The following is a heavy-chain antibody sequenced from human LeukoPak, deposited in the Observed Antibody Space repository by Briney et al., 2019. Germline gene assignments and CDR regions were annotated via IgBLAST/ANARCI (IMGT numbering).Heavy chain of an antibody. D-gene: IGHD3-22*01. CDR3: AKGSKAVVFTRDHYMDV. Sequence: GGSLRLSCAASGFTFSSYGMHWVRQAPGKGLEWVAFIRYDGSGKYYADSVEGRFTISRDNSKSTLYLQMNSLRAEDTAVYYCAKGSKAVVFTRDHYMDVWGKGTTVTFSS. J-gene: IGHJ6*03. CDR1: GFTFSSYG. V-gene: IGHV3-30*02. CDR2: IRYDGSGK.